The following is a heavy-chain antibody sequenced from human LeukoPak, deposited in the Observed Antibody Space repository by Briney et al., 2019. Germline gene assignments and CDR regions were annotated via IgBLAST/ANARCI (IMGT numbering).Heavy chain of an antibody. Sequence: GGSLRLSCTTSGFTFGDYGMSWFRQAPGKGLEWVGFIRGKANGATTQYAASVRGRFTVSRDDSKSIAYLQMNSLKSEDTAVYYCARDPSPDQWLYYFDYWGQGTLVTVSS. CDR2: IRGKANGATT. D-gene: IGHD5-12*01. J-gene: IGHJ4*02. V-gene: IGHV3-49*03. CDR1: GFTFGDYG. CDR3: ARDPSPDQWLYYFDY.